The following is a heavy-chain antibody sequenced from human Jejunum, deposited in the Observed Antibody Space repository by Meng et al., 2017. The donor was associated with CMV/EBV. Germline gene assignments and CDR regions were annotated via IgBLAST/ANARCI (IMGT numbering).Heavy chain of an antibody. V-gene: IGHV3-74*01. CDR1: GITFSTYW. CDR3: VRGGGGSYYGFR. J-gene: IGHJ4*02. Sequence: CAASGITFSTYWMHWVRQGPGKGLVWVSRIKSDGSGTTYADSVKGRFTVSRDNAKNTLYLQMDSLRAEDTAVYYCVRGGGGSYYGFRWGRGTLVTVSS. CDR2: IKSDGSGT. D-gene: IGHD3/OR15-3a*01.